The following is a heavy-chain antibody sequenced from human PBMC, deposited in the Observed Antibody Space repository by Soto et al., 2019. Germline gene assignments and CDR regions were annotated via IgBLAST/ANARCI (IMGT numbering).Heavy chain of an antibody. V-gene: IGHV4-39*01. D-gene: IGHD3-22*01. J-gene: IGHJ4*02. CDR2: IYYRGST. CDR3: ARHAHDSGGYYPDY. Sequence: SETLSLTCTVSGGSISSSSYFWGWVRQPPGMGLECIGSIYYRGSTYYNPSLKSRATISLDTSKNQFSLKLSSVTAADTAVYYCARHAHDSGGYYPDYWGQGTLVTVSS. CDR1: GGSISSSSYF.